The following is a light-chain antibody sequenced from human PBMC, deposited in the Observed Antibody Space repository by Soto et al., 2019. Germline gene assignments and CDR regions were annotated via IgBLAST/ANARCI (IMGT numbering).Light chain of an antibody. CDR2: DAY. CDR3: QYSRHLPL. J-gene: IGKJ3*01. V-gene: IGKV1-33*01. Sequence: GDRVTISCQASQDITNSLNWCQQKPGKVPKLLIYDAYNFETGVPSRFSGGGSGTHFSFTISGLQPEDIATYYCQYSRHLPLFGPGTKVDMK. CDR1: QDITNS.